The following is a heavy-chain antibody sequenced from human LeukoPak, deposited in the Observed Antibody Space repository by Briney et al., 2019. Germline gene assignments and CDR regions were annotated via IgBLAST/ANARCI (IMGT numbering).Heavy chain of an antibody. D-gene: IGHD2-2*01. CDR2: IIPIFGIA. CDR1: GGTFSSYA. Sequence: ASVKVSCKASGGTFSSYAISWVRQAPGQGLEWMGRIIPIFGIANYAQEFQGRVTITADKSTSTAYMELSSLRSEDTAVYYCARGGSIVVVPAATYYGMDVWGQGTTVTVSS. V-gene: IGHV1-69*04. J-gene: IGHJ6*02. CDR3: ARGGSIVVVPAATYYGMDV.